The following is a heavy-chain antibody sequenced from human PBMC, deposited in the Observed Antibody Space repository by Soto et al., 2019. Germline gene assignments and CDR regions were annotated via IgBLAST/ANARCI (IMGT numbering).Heavy chain of an antibody. V-gene: IGHV4-31*03. CDR1: GGSIPSDEFD. Sequence: QVQLQESGPGLVKPSQTLSLTCSRSGGSIPSDEFDWTWILQSPGKGLEWIGYIYSRGRTHYNPSLKSRINISLGTSHNLLSLRLRSVTAADTAVYYCALMGLRLGYLSRTWFDPWGRGPRVTVSS. CDR3: ALMGLRLGYLSRTWFDP. J-gene: IGHJ5*02. D-gene: IGHD3-16*01. CDR2: IYSRGRT.